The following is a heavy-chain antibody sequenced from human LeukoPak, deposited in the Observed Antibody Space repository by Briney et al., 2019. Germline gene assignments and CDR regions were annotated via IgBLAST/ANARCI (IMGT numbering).Heavy chain of an antibody. CDR2: IYHTGSA. D-gene: IGHD2-2*01. CDR3: ERYCTSTNCILRGFDY. V-gene: IGHV4-38-2*01. CDR1: GYSFTSVNY. J-gene: IGHJ4*02. Sequence: PSETLSLTCSESGYSFTSVNYWGWFRHPPGKGLEWIANIYHTGSAHYNPSLKSRVTISVDTSKNQFSLKLSSVTAADTAVYYCERYCTSTNCILRGFDYWGQGTLVTVSS.